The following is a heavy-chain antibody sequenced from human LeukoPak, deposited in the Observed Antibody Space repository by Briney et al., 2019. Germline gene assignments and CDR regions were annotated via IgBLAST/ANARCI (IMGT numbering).Heavy chain of an antibody. CDR3: ARLSINWNAFDL. Sequence: SETLSLTCTVSGGSISSSSYYWGWIRQPPGKGLEWIGSFYYSGSTYYNPSLKGRVTISVDTSKNQFSLKLSSVTAPDTTVYYCARLSINWNAFDLWGRGTLVTVSS. CDR2: FYYSGST. V-gene: IGHV4-39*01. D-gene: IGHD1-1*01. J-gene: IGHJ2*01. CDR1: GGSISSSSYY.